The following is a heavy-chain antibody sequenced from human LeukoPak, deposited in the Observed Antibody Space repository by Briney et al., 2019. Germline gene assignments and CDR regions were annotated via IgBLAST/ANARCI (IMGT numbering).Heavy chain of an antibody. J-gene: IGHJ4*02. Sequence: SETLSLTCDVSGVSINTCCYYWTWIRQPPGKGLEWIGYKYYSGSTRYNSSLRSRLTISLDSSKNQFSLRLTSVTAADTAVYYCARGRSYGFDFDSWGPGTLVIVS. CDR1: GVSINTCCYY. V-gene: IGHV4-61*01. D-gene: IGHD5-18*01. CDR3: ARGRSYGFDFDS. CDR2: KYYSGST.